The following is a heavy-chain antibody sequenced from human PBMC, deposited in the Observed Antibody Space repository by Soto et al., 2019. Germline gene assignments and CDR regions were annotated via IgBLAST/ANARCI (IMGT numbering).Heavy chain of an antibody. CDR2: IATGGDRI. CDR3: AGEHVLMFASYDAFNV. J-gene: IGHJ3*01. D-gene: IGHD2-21*01. V-gene: IGHV3-48*02. CDR1: GFTFSSYG. Sequence: GGSLRLSCAASGFTFSSYGMHWVRQAPGKDLEWISHIATGGDRIYYADSAKGRFTISRDNARNSLYLQMNSLRDDDTALYHCAGEHVLMFASYDAFNVWGQGTLVTVSS.